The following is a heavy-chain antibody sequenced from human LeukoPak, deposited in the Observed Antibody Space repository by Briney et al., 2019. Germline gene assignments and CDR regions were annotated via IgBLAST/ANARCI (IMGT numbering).Heavy chain of an antibody. D-gene: IGHD1-26*01. CDR2: ITSGSFT. CDR1: EFTFSDYS. V-gene: IGHV3-64D*06. CDR3: AHSPRIEELHS. Sequence: GGSLRLSCSASEFTFSDYSILWVRQAPGKGLEYVAAITSGSFTFYADSVKGRFTISRDKSKNTVFLQMTTLSGEDTAVYYCAHSPRIEELHSWGQGTLVTVSS. J-gene: IGHJ4*02.